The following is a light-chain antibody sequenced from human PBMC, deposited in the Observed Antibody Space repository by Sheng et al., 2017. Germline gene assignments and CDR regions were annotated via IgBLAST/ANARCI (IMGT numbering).Light chain of an antibody. CDR1: AMPKKY. CDR3: FSTDSTGDHRV. CDR2: DDS. J-gene: IGLJ2*01. Sequence: SYELTQPPSVSVSPGQTATITCSGDAMPKKYANWYQQKSGQATVLVIYDDSQRPSGIPERFSGSSSGALATLTISGAQVEDEADYYCFSTDSTGDHRVFGGGTKLTVL. V-gene: IGLV3-10*01.